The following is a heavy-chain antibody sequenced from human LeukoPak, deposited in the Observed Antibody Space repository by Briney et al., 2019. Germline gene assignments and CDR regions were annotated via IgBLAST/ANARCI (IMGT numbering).Heavy chain of an antibody. Sequence: GEPLKISCKGSGYTFTNYWIGWMRQMPGKGLEWMGIINLGDSNIRYSPSFQGQVTISVDKSISTAYLQWSSLKASDTAMYYCARRPYCSSTICCGGDYFDYWGQGTLVTVSS. CDR1: GYTFTNYW. J-gene: IGHJ4*02. D-gene: IGHD2-2*01. CDR3: ARRPYCSSTICCGGDYFDY. CDR2: INLGDSNI. V-gene: IGHV5-51*01.